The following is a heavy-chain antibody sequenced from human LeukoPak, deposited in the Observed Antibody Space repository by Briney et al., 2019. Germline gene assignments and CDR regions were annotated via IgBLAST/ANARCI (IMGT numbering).Heavy chain of an antibody. D-gene: IGHD6-25*01. CDR1: GYTFTSYG. CDR3: AVIEAASIFDY. J-gene: IGHJ4*02. V-gene: IGHV1-18*01. Sequence: ASVKVSCKASGYTFTSYGISWVRQAPGQGLEWMGWISAYNGNTNYAQKLQGRVTMTTDTSTSTAHMELRSLRSDDTAVYYCAVIEAASIFDYWGQGTLVTVSS. CDR2: ISAYNGNT.